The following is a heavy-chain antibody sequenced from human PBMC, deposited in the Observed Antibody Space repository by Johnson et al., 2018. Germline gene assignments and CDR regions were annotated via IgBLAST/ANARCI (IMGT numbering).Heavy chain of an antibody. Sequence: VQLVQSGGGLVQPGGSXRLSCAASGFTFSSYAMSWVRQAPGEGLEWVSAISGSGRSRYNGNSVMGRFTISRDNSKNALYLQMSSLRAEDTAVNYCAKDFDPTDSNFWSGFYFDCWGQGTLVTVSS. CDR2: ISGSGRSR. CDR3: AKDFDPTDSNFWSGFYFDC. V-gene: IGHV3-23*04. D-gene: IGHD3-3*01. J-gene: IGHJ4*02. CDR1: GFTFSSYA.